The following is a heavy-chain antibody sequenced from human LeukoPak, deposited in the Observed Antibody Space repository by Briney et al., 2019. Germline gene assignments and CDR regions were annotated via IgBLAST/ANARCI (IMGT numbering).Heavy chain of an antibody. CDR2: IRSKAYGGTT. Sequence: GGSLRLSCTGSGFTFADYAMSWVRQAPGKGLEWVGFIRSKAYGGTTEYAASVKGRFTISRDDSKSIAYLQMNSLKTEDTAVYFCTRDLKNWNAAPPFDSWGQGTLVTVSS. CDR1: GFTFADYA. V-gene: IGHV3-49*04. J-gene: IGHJ4*02. D-gene: IGHD1-1*01. CDR3: TRDLKNWNAAPPFDS.